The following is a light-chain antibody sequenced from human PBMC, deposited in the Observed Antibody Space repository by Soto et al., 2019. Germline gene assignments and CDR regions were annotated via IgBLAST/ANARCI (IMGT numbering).Light chain of an antibody. CDR2: DVN. V-gene: IGLV2-14*03. J-gene: IGLJ1*01. CDR3: SSFRGSIVV. Sequence: QSVLTQPASVSASPGQSITISRTGTSSDIGGYNSVSWYQQHPGKAPKLMFYDVNDRPSGVSNRFSGSKSGNTASLTISGLQAEDEAHYYCSSFRGSIVVFGSGTKLTVL. CDR1: SSDIGGYNS.